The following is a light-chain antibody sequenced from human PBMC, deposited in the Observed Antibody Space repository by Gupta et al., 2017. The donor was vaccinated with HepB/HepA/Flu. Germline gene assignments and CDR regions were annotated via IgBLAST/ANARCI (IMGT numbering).Light chain of an antibody. CDR3: AAWDDNLEGV. CDR1: SSNIGSYY. CDR2: RNN. J-gene: IGLJ3*02. V-gene: IGLV1-47*01. Sequence: QSVLTQPPSVSGTHGQRVTISCSGSSSNIGSYYVYWYQQLPGTAPKLLIYRNNGRPSGVPDLFSGSKSGTSASLAISGLRPEDEADYYCAAWDDNLEGVIGGGTRLTVL.